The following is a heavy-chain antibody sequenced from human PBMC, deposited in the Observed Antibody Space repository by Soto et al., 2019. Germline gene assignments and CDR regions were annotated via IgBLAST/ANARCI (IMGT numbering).Heavy chain of an antibody. J-gene: IGHJ4*02. CDR3: ARAAAARPAAWY. CDR1: GFTFGDYY. V-gene: IGHV3-11*01. CDR2: ISSSGSST. D-gene: IGHD6-6*01. Sequence: QVQLVESGGGLVKPGGSLRLSCAASGFTFGDYYMSWIRQAPGKGLEWVSYISSSGSSTYYVDSVRGRFTISRDNAKNSLYLQMDSLGAEDTAGYYCARAAAARPAAWYGGQGTLVTVSS.